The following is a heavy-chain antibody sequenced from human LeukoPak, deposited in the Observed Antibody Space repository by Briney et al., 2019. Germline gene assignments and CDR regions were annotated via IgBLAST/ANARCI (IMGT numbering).Heavy chain of an antibody. CDR1: GGSISSYY. V-gene: IGHV4-4*07. CDR3: ARDRRDIVVVPAANGGYYYYYMDV. CDR2: IYTSGST. J-gene: IGHJ6*03. Sequence: SETLSLTCTVSGGSISSYYWSWIRQPAGKGLEWIGRIYTSGSTNYNPSLKSRVTMSVDTSKNQFSLELSSVTAADTGVYYCARDRRDIVVVPAANGGYYYYYMDVWGKGTTVTVSS. D-gene: IGHD2-2*01.